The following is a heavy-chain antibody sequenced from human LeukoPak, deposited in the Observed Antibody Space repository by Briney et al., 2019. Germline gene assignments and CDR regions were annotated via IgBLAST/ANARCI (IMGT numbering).Heavy chain of an antibody. Sequence: GGSLRLSCAASGFTFSSYGMHWVRQAPGKGLEWVAVISYDGSNKYYADSVKGRFTISRDNSKNTLYLQMNSLRAEDTAVYYCARDLVENIVVVPAAIGDDYYYYYGMDVWGQGTTVTVSS. CDR1: GFTFSSYG. D-gene: IGHD2-2*01. J-gene: IGHJ6*02. CDR2: ISYDGSNK. V-gene: IGHV3-30*03. CDR3: ARDLVENIVVVPAAIGDDYYYYYGMDV.